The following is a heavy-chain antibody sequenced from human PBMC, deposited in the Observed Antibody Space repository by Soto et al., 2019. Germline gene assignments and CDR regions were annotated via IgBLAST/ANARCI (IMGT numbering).Heavy chain of an antibody. CDR2: ISAYNGNT. CDR1: GYTFTSYG. V-gene: IGHV1-18*01. J-gene: IGHJ4*02. D-gene: IGHD3-3*01. CDR3: ARVELGFLEWLLWEIDY. Sequence: QVQLVQSGAEVKKPGASVKVSCKASGYTFTSYGISWVRQAPGQGLEWMGWISAYNGNTNYAQKLQGRVTMTTDTSTSTAYMELRSLRSDDTGVYYCARVELGFLEWLLWEIDYWGQGTLVTVSS.